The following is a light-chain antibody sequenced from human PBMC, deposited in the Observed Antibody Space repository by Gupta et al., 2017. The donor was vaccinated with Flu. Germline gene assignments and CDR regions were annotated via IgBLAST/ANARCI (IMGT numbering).Light chain of an antibody. CDR2: WAS. CDR1: QSVFYGSNSNNY. J-gene: IGKJ1*01. V-gene: IGKV4-1*01. CDR3: QQYCSSPWT. Sequence: DIVMTQSPDSLAVSLGERATINCKSSQSVFYGSNSNNYLSWYQQRPGQPLKLLIYWASTRESGVPDRFSGSGSGTDFTLTTNSLQAEDVAVYFCQQYCSSPWTFGQGTKVEIK.